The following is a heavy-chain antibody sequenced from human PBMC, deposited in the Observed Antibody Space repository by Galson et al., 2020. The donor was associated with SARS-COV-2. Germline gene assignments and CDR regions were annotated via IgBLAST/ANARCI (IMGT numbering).Heavy chain of an antibody. Sequence: SETLSLTCTVSGDSISRGSYYWSCIRPPAGEGLEWIGRIHTSGTTNYNPSLKSRVTISVDTSKNPFALNLSSVTAADTAVYYCAKGPWGTASFDCWGQGTLVTVSS. CDR1: GDSISRGSYY. V-gene: IGHV4-61*02. D-gene: IGHD3-16*01. CDR3: AKGPWGTASFDC. J-gene: IGHJ4*02. CDR2: IHTSGTT.